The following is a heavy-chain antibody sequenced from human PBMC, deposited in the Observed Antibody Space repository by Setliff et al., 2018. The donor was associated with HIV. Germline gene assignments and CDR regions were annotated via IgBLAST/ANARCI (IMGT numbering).Heavy chain of an antibody. CDR2: INPSDGIP. Sequence: ASVKVSCKASGFSFSRHYMHWVRQAPGEGLEWVAMINPSDGIPSYAQKFQDRVVVPRDTFRSIVYMELSSLLSEDTAVYFCTRAFPPMLHAAFDIWGLGTLVTVSS. D-gene: IGHD3-16*01. CDR3: TRAFPPMLHAAFDI. V-gene: IGHV1-46*01. J-gene: IGHJ3*02. CDR1: GFSFSRHY.